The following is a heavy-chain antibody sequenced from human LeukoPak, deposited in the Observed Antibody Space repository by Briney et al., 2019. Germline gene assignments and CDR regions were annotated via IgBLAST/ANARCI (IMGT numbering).Heavy chain of an antibody. CDR2: IIPIFGTA. V-gene: IGHV1-69*13. Sequence: ASVKVSCKASGGTFISYAISWVRQAPGQGLEWMGGIIPIFGTANYAQKFQGRVTITADESTSTAYMELSSLRSEDTAVYYCARGGYHFSLGGDAFDIWGQGTMVTVSS. CDR1: GGTFISYA. D-gene: IGHD1-20*01. CDR3: ARGGYHFSLGGDAFDI. J-gene: IGHJ3*02.